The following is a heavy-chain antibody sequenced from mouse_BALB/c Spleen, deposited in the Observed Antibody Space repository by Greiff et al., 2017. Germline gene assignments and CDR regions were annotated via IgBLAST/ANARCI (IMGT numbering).Heavy chain of an antibody. Sequence: VQLQQSGPELVRPGASVSMSCKVSGYTFTSYWMHWVKQRPGQGLEWIGMIDPSNSETRLNQKFKDKATLNVDKSSNTAYMQLSTLTAEDSAVYYGARASTAATFYFDYWGQGTTLTVSS. CDR3: ARASTAATFYFDY. V-gene: IGHV1S127*01. J-gene: IGHJ2*01. CDR1: GYTFTSYW. D-gene: IGHD1-2*01. CDR2: IDPSNSET.